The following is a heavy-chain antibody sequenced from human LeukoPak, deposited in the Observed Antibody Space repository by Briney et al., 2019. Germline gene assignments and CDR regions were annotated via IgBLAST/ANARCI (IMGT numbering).Heavy chain of an antibody. CDR3: ARDDLRRFDP. CDR2: IYYSGST. Sequence: SETLSLTCTVSGGSISSYYWSWIRQPPGKGLEWIGYIYYSGSTNYNPSLKSRVTISVDTSKNQSSLKLSSVTAADTAVYYCARDDLRRFDPWGQGTLVTVSS. V-gene: IGHV4-59*01. J-gene: IGHJ5*02. D-gene: IGHD2-21*02. CDR1: GGSISSYY.